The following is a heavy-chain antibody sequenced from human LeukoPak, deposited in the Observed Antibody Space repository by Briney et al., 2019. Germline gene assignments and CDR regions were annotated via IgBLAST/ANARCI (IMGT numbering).Heavy chain of an antibody. D-gene: IGHD5-12*01. CDR1: GFTFSDYN. J-gene: IGHJ3*01. Sequence: GGSLRLSCAASGFTFSDYNMNWVRQAPGKGLEWVAVISLDGVTKYYADFVKGRFTFSRDNSKSTLYVQMNSLRPEDTGVYYCVRERATMIGDAFHVWGQGTMVTVSS. V-gene: IGHV3-30*03. CDR3: VRERATMIGDAFHV. CDR2: ISLDGVTK.